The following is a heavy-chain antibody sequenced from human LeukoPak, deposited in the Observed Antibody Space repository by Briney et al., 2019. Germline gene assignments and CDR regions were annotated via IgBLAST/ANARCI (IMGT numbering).Heavy chain of an antibody. J-gene: IGHJ4*02. CDR2: TNWDGGRT. CDR3: AKGGGSYYYGSGSYRAFDY. V-gene: IGHV3-20*04. D-gene: IGHD3-10*01. Sequence: GGSLRLSCAASGFTFDDYAMSWVRQTPGKGLEWVSGTNWDGGRTGYADSVKGRFTISRDNSKNTLYLQMNSLRAEDTAVYYCAKGGGSYYYGSGSYRAFDYWGQGTLVTVSS. CDR1: GFTFDDYA.